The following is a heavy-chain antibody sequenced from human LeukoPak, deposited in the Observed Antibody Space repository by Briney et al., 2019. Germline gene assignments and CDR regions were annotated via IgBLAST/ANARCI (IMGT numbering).Heavy chain of an antibody. V-gene: IGHV3-30*02. D-gene: IGHD3/OR15-3a*01. CDR3: ARGSPDYWALSF. J-gene: IGHJ4*02. CDR1: GFTFSSYG. CDR2: IRYDGSNK. Sequence: GGSLRLSCAASGFTFSSYGMHWVRQAPGKGLEWVAFIRYDGSNKYYTDSVKGRFTISRDNAKNTLYLQMNSLRAEDTAEYYCARGSPDYWALSFWGQGNLVTVSS.